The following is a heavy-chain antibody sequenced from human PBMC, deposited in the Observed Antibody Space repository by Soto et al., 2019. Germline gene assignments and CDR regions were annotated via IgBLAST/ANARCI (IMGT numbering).Heavy chain of an antibody. V-gene: IGHV1-69*13. D-gene: IGHD2-2*02. Sequence: SVKVSCKASGGTFSSYAISWVRQAPGQGLEWMGGIIPIFGTANYAQKFQGRVTITADESTSTAYVELSSLRSEDTAVYYCARSYQLLYYYFDSWGQGTLVTVSS. CDR3: ARSYQLLYYYFDS. CDR2: IIPIFGTA. J-gene: IGHJ4*02. CDR1: GGTFSSYA.